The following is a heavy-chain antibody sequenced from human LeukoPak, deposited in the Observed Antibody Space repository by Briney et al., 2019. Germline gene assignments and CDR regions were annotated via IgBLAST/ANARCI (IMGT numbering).Heavy chain of an antibody. Sequence: GGSLRLSCAASGFAFNSAWMNWVRQAPGKGLEWVSLISWDGFSNTYYADSVKGRFTMSRDNSKYSLYLQMNRLRPEDTALYYCAKGAYASDYFDYWGQGTLVTVSS. CDR1: GFAFNSAW. CDR3: AKGAYASDYFDY. D-gene: IGHD5-12*01. V-gene: IGHV3-43*01. J-gene: IGHJ4*02. CDR2: ISWDGFSNT.